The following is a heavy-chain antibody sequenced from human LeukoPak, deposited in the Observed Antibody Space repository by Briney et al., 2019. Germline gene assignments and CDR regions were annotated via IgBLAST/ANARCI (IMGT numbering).Heavy chain of an antibody. CDR1: GFTFSSYA. V-gene: IGHV4-38-2*01. J-gene: IGHJ6*03. CDR2: IYYSGST. CDR3: ARLLLTGTKYYYYYMDV. Sequence: GSLRLSCAASGFTFSSYAMSWVRQAPGKGLEWIGSIYYSGSTYYNPSLKSRVTISVDTSKNQFSLKLSSVTAADTAVYYCARLLLTGTKYYYYYMDVWGKGTTVTVSS. D-gene: IGHD1-7*01.